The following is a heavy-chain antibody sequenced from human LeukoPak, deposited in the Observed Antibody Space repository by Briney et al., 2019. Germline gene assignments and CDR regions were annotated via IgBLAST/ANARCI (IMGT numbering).Heavy chain of an antibody. V-gene: IGHV3-23*01. J-gene: IGHJ4*02. CDR1: GFTFSSYA. D-gene: IGHD1-14*01. CDR2: ISGSGGST. CDR3: AKDFGRNLGGPGY. Sequence: GGSLRLSCAASGFTFSSYAMSWVRQAPGKGLEWVSAISGSGGSTYYADSVKGRFAISRDDSKSTLYLQMNSLRGEDTAVYYCAKDFGRNLGGPGYWGRGTLVIVSS.